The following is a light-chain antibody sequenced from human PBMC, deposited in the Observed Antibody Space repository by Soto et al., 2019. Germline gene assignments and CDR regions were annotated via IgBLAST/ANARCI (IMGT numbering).Light chain of an antibody. CDR1: SSNIGGNS. V-gene: IGLV1-51*01. Sequence: QSVMTQPPSVSAAPGQTITISCSGSSSNIGGNSVSWYQQLPGTAPKLLIYDDNKRPSWIPDRFSGSKSGTSATLGITGFQTGDEDDYYCGSWDSSLSAYVFGTGTKLPVL. CDR3: GSWDSSLSAYV. J-gene: IGLJ1*01. CDR2: DDN.